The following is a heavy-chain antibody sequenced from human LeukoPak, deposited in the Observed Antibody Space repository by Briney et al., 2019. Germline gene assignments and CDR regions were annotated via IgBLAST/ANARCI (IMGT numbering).Heavy chain of an antibody. Sequence: GASVKVSCKVSGYTLTELSMHWVRQAPGKGLEWMGGFDPEDGETIYAQKFQGRVTMTEDTSTDTAYMELSSLRSEDTAVYYCATDLRYCSSTSCASISGQYFQHWGQGTLVTVSS. CDR3: ATDLRYCSSTSCASISGQYFQH. J-gene: IGHJ1*01. CDR1: GYTLTELS. CDR2: FDPEDGET. D-gene: IGHD2-2*01. V-gene: IGHV1-24*01.